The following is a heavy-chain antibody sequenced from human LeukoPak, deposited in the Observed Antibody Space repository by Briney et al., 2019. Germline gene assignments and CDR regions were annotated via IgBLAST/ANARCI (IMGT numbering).Heavy chain of an antibody. Sequence: SVKVSRMASLGTLSSYAISWVRQAPGQGLEWMGGIIPIFGTANYAQKFQGRVTITADESTSTAYMELSSLRSEDTAVYYCARSVGNYYYYMDVWGKGTAVSISS. CDR3: ARSVGNYYYYMDV. CDR2: IIPIFGTA. J-gene: IGHJ6*03. CDR1: LGTLSSYA. V-gene: IGHV1-69*13.